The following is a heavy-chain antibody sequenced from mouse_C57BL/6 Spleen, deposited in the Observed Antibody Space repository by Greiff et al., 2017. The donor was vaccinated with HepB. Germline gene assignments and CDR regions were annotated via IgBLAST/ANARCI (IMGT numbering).Heavy chain of an antibody. V-gene: IGHV1-82*01. CDR1: GYAFSSSW. Sequence: QVQLKESGPELVKPGASVKISCKASGYAFSSSWMNWVKQRPGKGLEWIGRIYPGDGDTNYNGKFKGKATLTADKSSSTAYMQLSSLTSEDSAVYFCARVVTGTLGDYWGQGASVTASS. CDR2: IYPGDGDT. CDR3: ARVVTGTLGDY. D-gene: IGHD4-1*01. J-gene: IGHJ4*01.